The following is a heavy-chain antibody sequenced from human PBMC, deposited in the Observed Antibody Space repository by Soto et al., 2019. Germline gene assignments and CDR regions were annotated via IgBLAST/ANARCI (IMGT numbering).Heavy chain of an antibody. Sequence: QVQLQESGPGLVKPSQTLSLTCTVSGGSISSGGYYWSWIRQHPGKGLEWIGYIYYSGSTYYNPSLKSRVTIEVDTSKNQFSRKLSSVTAADTAVYYCARVRYCSGGSCYPRFDPWGQGTLVTVSS. D-gene: IGHD2-15*01. V-gene: IGHV4-31*03. CDR3: ARVRYCSGGSCYPRFDP. J-gene: IGHJ5*02. CDR2: IYYSGST. CDR1: GGSISSGGYY.